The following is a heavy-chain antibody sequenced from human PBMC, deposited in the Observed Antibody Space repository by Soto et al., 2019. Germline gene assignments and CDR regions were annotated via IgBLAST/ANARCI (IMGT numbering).Heavy chain of an antibody. CDR2: IYYSGST. CDR1: GGSISSYY. Sequence: PSETLSLTCTVSGGSISSYYWSWIRQPPGKGLEWIGYIYYSGSTNYNPSFKSRVTISVDTSKNQFSLKLRSVTAADTAVYYCARSLDESGYSYGLWSGRMAIWGQETTLTVSS. CDR3: ARSLDESGYSYGLWSGRMAI. V-gene: IGHV4-59*08. D-gene: IGHD5-18*01. J-gene: IGHJ6*02.